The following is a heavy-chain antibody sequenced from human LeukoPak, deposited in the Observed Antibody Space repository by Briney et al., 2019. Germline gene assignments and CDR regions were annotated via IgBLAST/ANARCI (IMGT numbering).Heavy chain of an antibody. Sequence: PGGSLRLSCAASGFTFSNAWMSWVRQVPGKGLEWVGRIKSQTDGGTTDYVAPVKGRFTISRDDSKDTLYLQMNSLNTEDTAVYYCFVHGSDYWGQGTLVTVSS. CDR3: FVHGSDY. V-gene: IGHV3-15*01. D-gene: IGHD6-6*01. J-gene: IGHJ4*02. CDR1: GFTFSNAW. CDR2: IKSQTDGGTT.